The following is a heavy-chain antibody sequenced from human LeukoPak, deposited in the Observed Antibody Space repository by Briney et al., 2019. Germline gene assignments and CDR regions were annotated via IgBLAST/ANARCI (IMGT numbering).Heavy chain of an antibody. CDR3: ARDLEYSYASFGLYYYYGMDV. Sequence: ASVKVSCKAYGYTFTGYYMHWVRQAPGQGLEWMGWINPNSGGTNYAQKFQGWVTMTRDTSISTAYMELSRLRSDDTAVYYCARDLEYSYASFGLYYYYGMDVWGQGTTVTVSS. J-gene: IGHJ6*02. V-gene: IGHV1-2*04. D-gene: IGHD5-18*01. CDR2: INPNSGGT. CDR1: GYTFTGYY.